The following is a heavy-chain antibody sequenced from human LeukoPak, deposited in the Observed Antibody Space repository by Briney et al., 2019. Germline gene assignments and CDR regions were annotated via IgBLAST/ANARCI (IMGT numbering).Heavy chain of an antibody. Sequence: TGGSLRLSCAASGFTFSSYAMTWVRQPPGKGLEGVSSITGSAANTYYADSVKGRFTISRDNSKNMLYLQMNSLRAEDTAVYYCAKRYSGTSGLYNFDYWGQGTLVTVSS. V-gene: IGHV3-23*01. CDR3: AKRYSGTSGLYNFDY. D-gene: IGHD1-26*01. CDR1: GFTFSSYA. J-gene: IGHJ4*02. CDR2: ITGSAANT.